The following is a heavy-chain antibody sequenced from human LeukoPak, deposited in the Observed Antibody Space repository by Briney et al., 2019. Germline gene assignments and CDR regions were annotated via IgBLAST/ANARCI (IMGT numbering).Heavy chain of an antibody. CDR1: GYSISSGYY. V-gene: IGHV4-38-2*02. CDR3: EKHDAFDI. J-gene: IGHJ3*02. CDR2: FHHSGST. Sequence: SETLSLTCTVSGYSISSGYYWGWIRQPPGKGLEWIGSFHHSGSTYYNPSLQSRVTISVDTSKNQLSLKLSSVTAADTAMYYCEKHDAFDIWGQGTMVTVSS.